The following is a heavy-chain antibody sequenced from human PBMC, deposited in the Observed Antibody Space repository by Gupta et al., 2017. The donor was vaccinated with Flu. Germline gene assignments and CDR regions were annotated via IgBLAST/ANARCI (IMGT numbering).Heavy chain of an antibody. CDR3: ARDVFGGQWLVKGPSWFDP. Sequence: QVQLVQSGAEVKKPGASVKVSCKASGYTFTSYGISWVRQAPGQGLEWMGWISAYNGNTNYAQKLQGRVTMTTDTSTSTAYMELRSLRSDDTAVYYCARDVFGGQWLVKGPSWFDPWGQGTLVTVSS. J-gene: IGHJ5*02. CDR1: GYTFTSYG. CDR2: ISAYNGNT. D-gene: IGHD6-19*01. V-gene: IGHV1-18*01.